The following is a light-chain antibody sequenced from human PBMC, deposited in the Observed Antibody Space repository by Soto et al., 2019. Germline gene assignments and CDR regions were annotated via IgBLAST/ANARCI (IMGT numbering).Light chain of an antibody. J-gene: IGKJ4*01. CDR2: AAS. Sequence: IQLTQSPSSLSASVGDRVTITCRASQDIAIYLAWYQQKPGEAPKLLIYAASTLHGGVPSSFSGSGSGTDFTLTISSLQPEDFATYYCQQSYSTPVTFGGGTKVDIK. CDR1: QDIAIY. CDR3: QQSYSTPVT. V-gene: IGKV1-39*01.